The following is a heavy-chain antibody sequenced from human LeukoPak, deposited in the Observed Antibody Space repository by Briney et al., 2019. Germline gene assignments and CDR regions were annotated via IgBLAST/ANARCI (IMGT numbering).Heavy chain of an antibody. CDR2: IFGSGGSA. V-gene: IGHV3-23*01. Sequence: GGSLRLSCAASGFTFNSYAMYWVRQAPGKGLEWVSGIFGSGGSAHYADSVKGRFTISRDNSKNTVYLQMDSLRVEDTAVYYCGKTTAGYSSGRYPGWPVDYWGQGTLVTVSS. CDR3: GKTTAGYSSGRYPGWPVDY. J-gene: IGHJ4*02. CDR1: GFTFNSYA. D-gene: IGHD6-19*01.